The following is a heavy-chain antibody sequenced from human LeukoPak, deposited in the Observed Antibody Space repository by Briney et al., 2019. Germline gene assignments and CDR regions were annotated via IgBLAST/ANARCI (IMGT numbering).Heavy chain of an antibody. J-gene: IGHJ3*02. CDR3: ARRNILTEGEAFDI. CDR1: GGSISSYY. D-gene: IGHD3-9*01. CDR2: IYNSGST. Sequence: PSETLSLTCAVSGGSISSYYWTWIRQPPGKGLEWIGYIYNSGSTNYNPSLRSRVTISVDASKNQFSLKLSSVTAADTAVYYCARRNILTEGEAFDIWGQGTLVTVSS. V-gene: IGHV4-59*08.